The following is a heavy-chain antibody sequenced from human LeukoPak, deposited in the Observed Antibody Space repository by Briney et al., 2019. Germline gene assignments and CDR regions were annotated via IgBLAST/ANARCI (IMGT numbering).Heavy chain of an antibody. CDR3: ATRRDGYNWGPYYFDY. D-gene: IGHD5-24*01. CDR2: INPSGGST. Sequence: ASVKVSCKASGYTFTSYYMHWVRQAPGQGLEWMGIINPSGGSTSYAQKFQGRVTMTRDMSTSTVYMELSSLRSEDTAVYYCATRRDGYNWGPYYFDYWGQGTLVTVSS. V-gene: IGHV1-46*01. CDR1: GYTFTSYY. J-gene: IGHJ4*02.